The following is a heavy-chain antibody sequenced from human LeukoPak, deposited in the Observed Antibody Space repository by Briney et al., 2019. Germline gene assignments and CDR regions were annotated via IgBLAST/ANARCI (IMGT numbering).Heavy chain of an antibody. D-gene: IGHD6-19*01. J-gene: IGHJ4*02. CDR1: GFSFSGYA. CDR3: AKDSPDVYGSGWNYFDY. Sequence: GGSLRLSCAASGFSFSGYAMSWVRQAPGKGLEWVSSISGSGSHTYHADSVKGRFTISRDNSKNTLYLQMNSLRAEDTAVYYCAKDSPDVYGSGWNYFDYWGQGTLVTVSS. V-gene: IGHV3-23*01. CDR2: ISGSGSHT.